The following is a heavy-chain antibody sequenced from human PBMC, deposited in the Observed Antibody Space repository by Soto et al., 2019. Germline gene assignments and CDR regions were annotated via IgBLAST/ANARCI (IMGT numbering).Heavy chain of an antibody. CDR2: IYYSGST. V-gene: IGHV4-31*03. D-gene: IGHD3-22*01. CDR1: GGSISSGGYY. Sequence: QVQLQESGPGLVKPSQTLSLTCTVSGGSISSGGYYWSWIRQHPGKGLEWIGYIYYSGSTYYNPSLKSRVTISVDTSKNQFSLKLSSVTAADTAVYYCARGAQVVIATFYYYYYMDVWGKGTTVTVSS. J-gene: IGHJ6*03. CDR3: ARGAQVVIATFYYYYYMDV.